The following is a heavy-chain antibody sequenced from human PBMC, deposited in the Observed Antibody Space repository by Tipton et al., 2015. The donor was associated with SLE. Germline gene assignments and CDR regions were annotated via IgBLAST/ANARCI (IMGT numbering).Heavy chain of an antibody. CDR3: ARPSFVVVPAANAFDI. Sequence: SLRLSCAASGFTFSSYSMNWVRQAPGKGLEWVSSISSSSSYIYYADSVKGRFTISRDNAKNSLYLQMNSLRAEDTAVYYCARPSFVVVPAANAFDIWGQGTMVTVSS. D-gene: IGHD2-2*01. J-gene: IGHJ3*02. CDR2: ISSSSSYI. CDR1: GFTFSSYS. V-gene: IGHV3-21*01.